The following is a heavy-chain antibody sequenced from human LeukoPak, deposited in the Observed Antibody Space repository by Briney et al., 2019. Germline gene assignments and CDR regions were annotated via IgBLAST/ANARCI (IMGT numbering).Heavy chain of an antibody. D-gene: IGHD2-2*01. CDR1: GFTFSSHG. J-gene: IGHJ3*02. CDR2: ISYDGSTK. V-gene: IGHV3-30*18. Sequence: GGSLRLSCAASGFTFSSHGMSWVRQAPDKGLEWVAVISYDGSTKYYADSVKGRFTISRDNSKNTLYLQMNSLRPEDTAVYYCVKGGVPGASNAFDIWGQGTMVTVSS. CDR3: VKGGVPGASNAFDI.